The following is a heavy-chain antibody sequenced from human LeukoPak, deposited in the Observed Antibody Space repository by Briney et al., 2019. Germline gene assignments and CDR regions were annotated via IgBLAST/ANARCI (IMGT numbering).Heavy chain of an antibody. V-gene: IGHV4-38-2*02. D-gene: IGHD3-10*01. Sequence: SETLSLTCTVSGYSISSGYYWSWIRQPPGKGLEWIGEINHSGSTNYNPSLKSRVTISVDMSKNQFSLKLSSVTAADTAVYYCAMAYYYGSGTKNWFDPWGQGTLVTVSS. CDR2: INHSGST. CDR3: AMAYYYGSGTKNWFDP. CDR1: GYSISSGYY. J-gene: IGHJ5*02.